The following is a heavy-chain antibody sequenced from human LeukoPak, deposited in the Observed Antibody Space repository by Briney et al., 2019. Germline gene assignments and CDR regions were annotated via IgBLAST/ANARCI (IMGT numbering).Heavy chain of an antibody. CDR2: INPSGGST. D-gene: IGHD1-26*01. V-gene: IGHV1-46*01. Sequence: GASVKVSCKASGYTFTSYYMHWVRQAPGHGLEWMGIINPSGGSTSYAQKFQGRVTMTRDTSTSTVYMELSSLRSEDTAVYYCAVGVLGPRPDVDYWAREPWSPSPQ. CDR3: AVGVLGPRPDVDY. CDR1: GYTFTSYY. J-gene: IGHJ4*02.